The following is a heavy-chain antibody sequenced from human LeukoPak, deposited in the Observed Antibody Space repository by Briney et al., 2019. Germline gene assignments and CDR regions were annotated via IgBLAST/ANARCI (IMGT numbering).Heavy chain of an antibody. J-gene: IGHJ4*02. CDR1: GGSFSGHY. CDR3: ARGGRPNYVWGSYRYSYYFDY. Sequence: PSETLSLTCAVYGGSFSGHYWSWIRQPPGKGLEWIGEINHSGSTNYNPSLKSRVTISVDTSKNQSSLKLSSVTAADTAVYYCARGGRPNYVWGSYRYSYYFDYWGQGTLVTVSS. D-gene: IGHD3-16*02. CDR2: INHSGST. V-gene: IGHV4-34*01.